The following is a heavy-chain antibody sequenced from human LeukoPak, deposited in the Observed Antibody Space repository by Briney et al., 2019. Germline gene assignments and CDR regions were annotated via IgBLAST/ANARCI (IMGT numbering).Heavy chain of an antibody. D-gene: IGHD3-10*01. CDR1: SGSISSYY. CDR2: IYYSGST. CDR3: ARQGEEKGVDH. Sequence: SETLSLTCTVSSGSISSYYWTWIRQPPGKGLEWIGYIYYSGSTNYNPSLKSRVTISVDTSKNQFSLRLSPVTAADTAVYYCARQGEEKGVDHWGQGTLVTVSS. J-gene: IGHJ4*02. V-gene: IGHV4-59*08.